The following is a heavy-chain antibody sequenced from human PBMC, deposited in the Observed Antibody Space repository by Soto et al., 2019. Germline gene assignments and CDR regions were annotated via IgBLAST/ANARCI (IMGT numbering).Heavy chain of an antibody. D-gene: IGHD3-3*01. CDR3: ARVCDFWSSYCDFDY. CDR1: GFTFSNYS. Sequence: PGGSLRLSCAASGFTFSNYSMNWVRQAPGKGLEWVSFISSSSSYIYYTDSVKGRFTSYRDNAKNSLYLQMNSLRAEDTAVYYCARVCDFWSSYCDFDYWGQGTLVTVSS. J-gene: IGHJ4*02. V-gene: IGHV3-21*01. CDR2: ISSSSSYI.